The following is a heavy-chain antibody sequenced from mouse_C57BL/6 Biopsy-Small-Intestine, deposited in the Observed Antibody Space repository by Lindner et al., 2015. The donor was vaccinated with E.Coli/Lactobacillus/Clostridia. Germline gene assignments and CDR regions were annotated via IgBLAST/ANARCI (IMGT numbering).Heavy chain of an antibody. D-gene: IGHD1-1*01. CDR2: ISGGSSII. V-gene: IGHV5-17*01. J-gene: IGHJ2*01. Sequence: VQLQESGGGLVKPGGSLKLSCAASGFTFSDYGMHWVRQAPEKGLEWVAYISGGSSIIYYADTVKGRFTISRDNAENTLFLEMTSLRSEDTAMYYCARDNGSSDYWGLGTTLTVSS. CDR3: ARDNGSSDY. CDR1: GFTFSDYG.